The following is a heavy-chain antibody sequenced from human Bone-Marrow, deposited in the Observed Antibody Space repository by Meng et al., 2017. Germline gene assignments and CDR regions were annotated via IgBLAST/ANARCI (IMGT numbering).Heavy chain of an antibody. CDR1: GYTFTSYA. J-gene: IGHJ3*02. CDR2: INAGNGNT. V-gene: IGHV1-3*01. Sequence: QVQLVQSGAEVKKPGASVKVSCKASGYTFTSYAMHWVRQAPGQRLEWMGWINAGNGNTKYSQKFQGRVTITRDTSASTAYMELSGLRSEDTAVYYCARDPNQDAFDIWGQGTMVTVSS. D-gene: IGHD1-14*01. CDR3: ARDPNQDAFDI.